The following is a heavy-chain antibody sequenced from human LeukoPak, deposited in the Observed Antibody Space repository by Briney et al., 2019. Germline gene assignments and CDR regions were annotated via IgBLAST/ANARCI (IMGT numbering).Heavy chain of an antibody. J-gene: IGHJ3*02. CDR1: GYTFTSYG. D-gene: IGHD3-22*01. Sequence: GASVKVSCKASGYTFTSYGISWVRQAPGQGLEWMGWISAYNGNTNYAQKLQGRVTMTTDTSTSTAYMELRSLRSDDTAVYYCARDSPDYYDSSGYYLDAFDIWGQGTMVTVSS. CDR2: ISAYNGNT. CDR3: ARDSPDYYDSSGYYLDAFDI. V-gene: IGHV1-18*01.